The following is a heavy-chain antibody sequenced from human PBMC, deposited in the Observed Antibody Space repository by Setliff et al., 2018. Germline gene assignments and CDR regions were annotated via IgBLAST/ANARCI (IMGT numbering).Heavy chain of an antibody. CDR3: RQAVVGRDVFDI. Sequence: SETLSLTCNVYGGSFDTYYWSWVRQPPGKGLEWFGEINQSGSGDYNPSFKGRVTISVDTSKKQFSLTLTSVTAADTALYYCRQAVVGRDVFDIWGQGTVVTVS. V-gene: IGHV4-34*01. J-gene: IGHJ3*02. CDR2: INQSGSG. D-gene: IGHD1-1*01. CDR1: GGSFDTYY.